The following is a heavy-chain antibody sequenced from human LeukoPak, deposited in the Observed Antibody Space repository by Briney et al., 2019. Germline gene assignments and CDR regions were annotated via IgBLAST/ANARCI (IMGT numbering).Heavy chain of an antibody. Sequence: PSETLPLTCTVSGGSISSSSYYWGWIRQPPGKGLEWIGSIYYSGSTYYNPSLKSRVTISVDTSKNQFSLKLSSVTAADTAVYYCARRRFLEWLLGEYYFDYWGQGTLVTVSS. CDR2: IYYSGST. J-gene: IGHJ4*02. CDR1: GGSISSSSYY. V-gene: IGHV4-39*01. D-gene: IGHD3-3*01. CDR3: ARRRFLEWLLGEYYFDY.